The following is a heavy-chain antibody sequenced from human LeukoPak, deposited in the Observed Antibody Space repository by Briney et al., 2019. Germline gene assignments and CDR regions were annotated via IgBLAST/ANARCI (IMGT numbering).Heavy chain of an antibody. V-gene: IGHV1-69*04. CDR3: ARTDYGDYTNDY. CDR2: ITPILGIA. Sequence: SGKVACKASGGTFSSYAISWVRQAPGQGLEWMGRITPILGIANYAQKFQGRVTITADKSTSTAYMELSSLRSEDTAVYYCARTDYGDYTNDYWGQGTLVTVSS. D-gene: IGHD4-17*01. J-gene: IGHJ4*02. CDR1: GGTFSSYA.